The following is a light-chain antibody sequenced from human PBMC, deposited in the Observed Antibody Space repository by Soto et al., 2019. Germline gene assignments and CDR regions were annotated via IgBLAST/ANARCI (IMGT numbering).Light chain of an antibody. Sequence: QSALTQPRSVSGSPGQSVTISCTGTSSDVGGYNYVSWYQQHPGKAPKVMIYDVSERPSGVPDRFSGSKSGNTASLIISGLQAEDEADYYCCSYAGSPRDVFGTGTKLTVL. CDR2: DVS. CDR3: CSYAGSPRDV. J-gene: IGLJ1*01. CDR1: SSDVGGYNY. V-gene: IGLV2-11*01.